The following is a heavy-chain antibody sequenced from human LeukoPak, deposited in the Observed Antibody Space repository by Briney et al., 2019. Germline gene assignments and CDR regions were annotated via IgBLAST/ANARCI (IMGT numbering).Heavy chain of an antibody. V-gene: IGHV4-59*01. Sequence: PSETLSLTCTVSGGSISSYYWSWIRQPPGKGLEWIGYIYYSGSTNYNPSLKSRVTISVDTSKNQFSLKLSSVTAADTAVYYCARVSWERWLQFGYWGQGTLVTVSS. CDR1: GGSISSYY. D-gene: IGHD5-24*01. CDR3: ARVSWERWLQFGY. CDR2: IYYSGST. J-gene: IGHJ4*02.